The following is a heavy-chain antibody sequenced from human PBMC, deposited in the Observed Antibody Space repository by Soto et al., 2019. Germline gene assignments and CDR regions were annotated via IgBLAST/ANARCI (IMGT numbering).Heavy chain of an antibody. V-gene: IGHV1-3*01. CDR3: ARMDYDSSGYYYAEAPDY. CDR1: GYTFTSYA. D-gene: IGHD3-22*01. Sequence: ASVKVSCKASGYTFTSYAMHWVRQAPGQRLEWMGWINAGNGNTKYSQKFQGRVTITRDTSASTAYMELSSLRSEDTAVYYCARMDYDSSGYYYAEAPDYWGQGTLDTVSS. J-gene: IGHJ4*02. CDR2: INAGNGNT.